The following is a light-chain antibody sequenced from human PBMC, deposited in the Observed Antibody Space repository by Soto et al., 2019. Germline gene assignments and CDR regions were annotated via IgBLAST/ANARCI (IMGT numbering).Light chain of an antibody. CDR2: GAS. Sequence: EIVMTQCPATLSVSPGERATLSCRASQSVSSKLAWYQQKPGQAPRVLIFGASTRATGIPARFSGSGSGTEFTLTISSLQSEDFAVYYCQHYNDWPPTWTFGQGTRVEIK. CDR1: QSVSSK. J-gene: IGKJ1*01. CDR3: QHYNDWPPTWT. V-gene: IGKV3-15*01.